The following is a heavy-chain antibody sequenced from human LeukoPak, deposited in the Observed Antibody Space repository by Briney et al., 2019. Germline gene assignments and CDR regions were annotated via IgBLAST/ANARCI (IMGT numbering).Heavy chain of an antibody. D-gene: IGHD6-6*01. Sequence: SETLSLTCGVYDGSFIGDYWSWIRQSPGMGLEWIGQVYHSGSANYNPSLRSRVTISIDTSKKQFSLKLNSVTAADTAVYYCAREVIAAHNWFDPWGQGTLVTVSS. CDR3: AREVIAAHNWFDP. V-gene: IGHV4-34*01. CDR1: DGSFIGDY. CDR2: VYHSGSA. J-gene: IGHJ5*02.